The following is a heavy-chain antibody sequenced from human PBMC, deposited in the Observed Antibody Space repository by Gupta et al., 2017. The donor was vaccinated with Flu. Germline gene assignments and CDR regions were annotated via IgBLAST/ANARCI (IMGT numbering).Heavy chain of an antibody. CDR3: TREAHFGSGWGDVDY. J-gene: IGHJ4*02. D-gene: IGHD3-10*01. Sequence: VQLVESGGGLVQPGGSLRLSCAASGFAFRNCWMSWVRQTPGKGLEWVANIKEDGSVKFYVDSVKGRFTISRDNAKNSLYLQMNSLRAEDTALYYCTREAHFGSGWGDVDYWGQGTLVTVSS. V-gene: IGHV3-7*01. CDR1: GFAFRNCW. CDR2: IKEDGSVK.